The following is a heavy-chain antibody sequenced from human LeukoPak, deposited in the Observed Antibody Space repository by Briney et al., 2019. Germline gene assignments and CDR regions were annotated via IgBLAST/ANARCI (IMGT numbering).Heavy chain of an antibody. CDR1: GFTRDDYD. CDR2: ISWSRGNK. V-gene: IGHV3-20*03. D-gene: IGHD4-23*01. Sequence: TGGSLRLPYFTSGFTRDDYDMSWVRQAPGKGLDWVSGISWSRGNKPYADSVEGRVTISRDNAKRSLYLQMSSLRAEDTAVYYCARDHDYVGNYFDYWGQGTLVTVSS. CDR3: ARDHDYVGNYFDY. J-gene: IGHJ4*02.